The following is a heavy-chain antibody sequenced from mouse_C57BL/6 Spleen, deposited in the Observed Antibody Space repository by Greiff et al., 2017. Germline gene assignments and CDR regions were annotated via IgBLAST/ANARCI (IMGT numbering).Heavy chain of an antibody. D-gene: IGHD2-2*01. V-gene: IGHV1-82*01. CDR1: GYAFSSSW. CDR2: IYPGDGDT. CDR3: ARSGVTTRWYFDV. Sequence: LVESGPELVKPGASVKISCKASGYAFSSSWMNWVKQRPGKGLEWIGRIYPGDGDTNYNGKFKGKATLTADKSSSTAYMQLSSLTSEDSAVYFCARSGVTTRWYFDVWGTGTTVTVSS. J-gene: IGHJ1*03.